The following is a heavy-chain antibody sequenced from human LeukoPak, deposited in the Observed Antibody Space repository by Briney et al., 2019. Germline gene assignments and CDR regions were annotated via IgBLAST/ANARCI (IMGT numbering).Heavy chain of an antibody. CDR3: AKDRIVVVPAAIPFDY. J-gene: IGHJ4*02. V-gene: IGHV3-23*01. Sequence: GGSLRLSCAASGFTFSSYAMSWVRQAPGKGLEWVSAISGSGGSTYYADSVKGRFTISRGNSKNTLYLQMNSLRAEDTAVYYCAKDRIVVVPAAIPFDYWGQGTLVTVSS. D-gene: IGHD2-2*02. CDR1: GFTFSSYA. CDR2: ISGSGGST.